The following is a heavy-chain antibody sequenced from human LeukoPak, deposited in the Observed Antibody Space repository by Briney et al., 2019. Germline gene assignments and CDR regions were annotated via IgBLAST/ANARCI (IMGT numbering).Heavy chain of an antibody. CDR2: IIPIFGTA. J-gene: IGHJ4*02. V-gene: IGHV1-69*05. CDR1: GGTFSSYA. D-gene: IGHD4-17*01. CDR3: ARDRDYGDLRGGNYFDY. Sequence: VSCKASGGTFSSYAISWVRQAPGQGLEWMGRIIPIFGTANYAQKFPGRVTITTDESTSTAYMELSSLRSEDTAVYYCARDRDYGDLRGGNYFDYWGQGTLVTVSS.